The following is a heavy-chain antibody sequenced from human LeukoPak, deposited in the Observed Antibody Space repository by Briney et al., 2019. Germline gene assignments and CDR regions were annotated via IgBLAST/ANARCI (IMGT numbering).Heavy chain of an antibody. J-gene: IGHJ4*02. CDR1: GGSFSGYY. CDR3: ARRRGSGSYYRIDY. V-gene: IGHV4-34*01. CDR2: INHSGGT. Sequence: SETLSLTCAVYGGSFSGYYWSWIRQPPGKGLEWIGEINHSGGTNYNPSLKSRVTISADTSKNQFSLKLSSVTAADTAVYYCARRRGSGSYYRIDYWGQGTLVTVSS. D-gene: IGHD1-26*01.